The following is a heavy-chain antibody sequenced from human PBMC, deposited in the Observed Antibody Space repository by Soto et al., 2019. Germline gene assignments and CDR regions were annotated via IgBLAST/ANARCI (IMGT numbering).Heavy chain of an antibody. CDR2: ISYDGSNK. CDR3: AKDPVRGVITLTYFDY. D-gene: IGHD3-10*01. Sequence: QVQLVESGGGVVQPGRSLRLSCAASGFTFSSYGMHWVRQAPGKGLEWVAVISYDGSNKYYADSVKGRFTISRDNSKNTLYLQMNSLRAEDTAVYYCAKDPVRGVITLTYFDYWGRGTLVTVSS. V-gene: IGHV3-30*18. CDR1: GFTFSSYG. J-gene: IGHJ4*02.